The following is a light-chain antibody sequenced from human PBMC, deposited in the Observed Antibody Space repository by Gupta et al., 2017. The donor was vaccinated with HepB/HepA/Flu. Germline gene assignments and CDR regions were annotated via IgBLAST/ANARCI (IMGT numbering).Light chain of an antibody. Sequence: SALTQPASVSGSPGPSITIYCTGTSSDVGTYNSVSCYQQSPGKAPKLLIYDDSNRPSGLSTRFSGSKSATTATVTTTGLQAEDVAEYYCPSSTGTNNIVVFGGGTKRTVL. V-gene: IGLV2-14*03. J-gene: IGLJ2*01. CDR1: SSDVGTYNS. CDR2: DDS. CDR3: PSSTGTNNIVV.